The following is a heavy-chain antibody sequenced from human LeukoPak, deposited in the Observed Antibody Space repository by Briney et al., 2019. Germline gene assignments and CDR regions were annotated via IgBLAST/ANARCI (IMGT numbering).Heavy chain of an antibody. CDR3: ASGIAVARYGMDV. CDR2: IHSSGST. D-gene: IGHD6-19*01. Sequence: SETLSLTCTVSGGSITGHYWSWIRQPPEKGLEWIGYIHSSGSTNYNPSLKSRVALSVDSSKNQFSLEFSSVTAADTAVYYCASGIAVARYGMDVWGQGTTVTVSS. CDR1: GGSITGHY. V-gene: IGHV4-59*08. J-gene: IGHJ6*02.